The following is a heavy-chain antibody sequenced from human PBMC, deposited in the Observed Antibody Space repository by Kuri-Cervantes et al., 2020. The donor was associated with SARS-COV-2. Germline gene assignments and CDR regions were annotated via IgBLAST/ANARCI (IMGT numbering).Heavy chain of an antibody. D-gene: IGHD5-24*01. V-gene: IGHV3-30*03. CDR3: ARGWDAFDI. CDR2: ISHDGENK. J-gene: IGHJ3*02. CDR1: GFNFSRTD. Sequence: LSLTCAASGFNFSRTDMHWVRQAPGKGLEWVALISHDGENKKCIASGKGRFTISRDNSKNTLYLQMNSLRAEDTAVYYCARGWDAFDIWGQGTMVTVSS.